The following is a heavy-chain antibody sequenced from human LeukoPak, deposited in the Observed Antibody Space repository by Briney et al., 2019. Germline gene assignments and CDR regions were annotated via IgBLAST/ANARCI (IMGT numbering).Heavy chain of an antibody. D-gene: IGHD6-19*01. V-gene: IGHV1-18*04. J-gene: IGHJ5*02. CDR2: ISAYNGNT. CDR3: ARVTGGSGWYWDWFDP. Sequence: ASVKVSCKASGYTFTSYGISWVRQAPGQGLEWMGWISAYNGNTNYAQKLQGRVTMTTDTSTGTAYMELRSLRSDDTAVYYCARVTGGSGWYWDWFDPWGQGTLVTVSS. CDR1: GYTFTSYG.